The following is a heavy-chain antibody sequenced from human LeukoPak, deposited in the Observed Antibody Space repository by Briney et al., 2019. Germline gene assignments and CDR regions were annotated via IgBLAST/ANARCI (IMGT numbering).Heavy chain of an antibody. J-gene: IGHJ6*02. CDR1: GFTFNTYW. V-gene: IGHV3-7*02. CDR2: IKQDGSEK. D-gene: IGHD2-21*02. CDR3: MMSLTAHYYYGMDV. Sequence: GGSLRLSCAASGFTFNTYWMGWVRQAPGKGLEWVANIKQDGSEKYYVDSVKGRFTISRDNTKNSLYLQMNSLRADDTAVYHCMMSLTAHYYYGMDVWGQGTTVTVSS.